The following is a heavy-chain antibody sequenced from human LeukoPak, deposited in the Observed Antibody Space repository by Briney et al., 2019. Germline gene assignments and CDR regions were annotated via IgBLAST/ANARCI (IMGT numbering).Heavy chain of an antibody. V-gene: IGHV3-48*01. CDR2: IDSSSGTI. CDR3: ARQSGYSYGYSGYFDY. J-gene: IGHJ4*02. CDR1: GFSFSPYS. D-gene: IGHD5-18*01. Sequence: PGGSLRLSCAASGFSFSPYSMNWLRQAPGKGLEWVSYIDSSSGTIYYADSVRGRFTISRDNSKNTLYLQMNSLRAEDTAMYYCARQSGYSYGYSGYFDYWGQGTLVTVSS.